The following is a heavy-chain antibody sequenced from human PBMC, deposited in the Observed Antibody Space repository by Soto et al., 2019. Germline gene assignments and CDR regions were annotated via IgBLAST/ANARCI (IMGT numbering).Heavy chain of an antibody. CDR1: GGSISSGDYY. V-gene: IGHV4-30-4*01. CDR3: ARDGGTGTPPDYYYYGMDV. D-gene: IGHD1-1*01. CDR2: IYYSGST. J-gene: IGHJ6*02. Sequence: QVQLQESGPGLVKPSQTLSLTCTVSGGSISSGDYYWSWIRQPPGKGLEWIGYIYYSGSTYYNPSLKSRVTISVATSKNQFSLKLSSVTAADTAVYYCARDGGTGTPPDYYYYGMDVWGQGTTVTVSS.